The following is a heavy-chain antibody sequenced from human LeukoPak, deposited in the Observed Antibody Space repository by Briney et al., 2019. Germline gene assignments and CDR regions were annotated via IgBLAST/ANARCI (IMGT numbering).Heavy chain of an antibody. D-gene: IGHD1-26*01. J-gene: IGHJ4*02. CDR3: ASPLSGSYLYYFDY. CDR2: IIPIFGTA. Sequence: GASVKDSCKASGGTFSSYAISWVRQAPGQGLEWMGGIIPIFGTANYAQKFQGRVTITTDESTSTAYMELSSLRSEDTAVYYCASPLSGSYLYYFDYWGQGTLVTVSS. CDR1: GGTFSSYA. V-gene: IGHV1-69*05.